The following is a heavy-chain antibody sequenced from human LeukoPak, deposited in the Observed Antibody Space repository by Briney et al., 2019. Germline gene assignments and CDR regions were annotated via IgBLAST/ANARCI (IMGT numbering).Heavy chain of an antibody. J-gene: IGHJ4*02. V-gene: IGHV4-59*12. CDR3: ARDILATSIAAPYY. CDR1: GGSISNKY. CDR2: IYYSGGT. D-gene: IGHD6-13*01. Sequence: SETLSLTCTVSGGSISNKYWSWIRQPPGKGLEWIGYIYYSGGTNYNPSLKSRVTILVDTSKNQFSLRLSSVNAADTAVYYCARDILATSIAAPYYWGQGTLVTVSS.